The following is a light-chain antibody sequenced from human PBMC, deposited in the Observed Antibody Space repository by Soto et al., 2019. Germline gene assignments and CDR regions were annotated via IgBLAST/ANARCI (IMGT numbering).Light chain of an antibody. CDR2: LNSDGSH. CDR3: QTWGTGIRV. Sequence: QLVLTQSPSASASLGASVKLTCILSSGHSSYAIAWHQQQPEKGPRYLMKLNSDGSHSKGDGIPDRFSGSSSGAERYLIISSLQSEDEADYYCQTWGTGIRVFGGGTKLTVL. V-gene: IGLV4-69*01. CDR1: SGHSSYA. J-gene: IGLJ2*01.